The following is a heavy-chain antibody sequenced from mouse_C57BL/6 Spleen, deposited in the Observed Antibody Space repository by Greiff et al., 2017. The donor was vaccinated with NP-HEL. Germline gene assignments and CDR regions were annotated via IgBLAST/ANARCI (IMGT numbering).Heavy chain of an antibody. CDR2: IYPRDGST. V-gene: IGHV1-85*01. D-gene: IGHD2-3*01. CDR3: ARGGDGYYWYFDV. J-gene: IGHJ1*03. Sequence: QVQLQQSGPELVKPGASVKLSCKASGYTFTSYDINWVKQRPGQGLEWIGWIYPRDGSTKYNEKLKGKATLTVDTSSSTAYMELHSLTSEDSAVYFCARGGDGYYWYFDVWGTGTTVTVSS. CDR1: GYTFTSYD.